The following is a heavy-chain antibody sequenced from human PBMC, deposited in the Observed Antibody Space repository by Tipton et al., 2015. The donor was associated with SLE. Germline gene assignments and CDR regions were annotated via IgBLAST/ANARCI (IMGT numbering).Heavy chain of an antibody. V-gene: IGHV3-23*01. CDR3: GKSFGAVTGAIVHS. J-gene: IGHJ5*02. Sequence: SLRLSCVGSNFTFSIYAMSWVCQAPGKGLEWVSGISGQIYSSTYYADSVKGRFTISRDNPRNSMSLQMDSLRVEDTAVYYCGKSFGAVTGAIVHSWGPGTLVTVSS. D-gene: IGHD3-16*01. CDR2: ISGQIYSST. CDR1: NFTFSIYA.